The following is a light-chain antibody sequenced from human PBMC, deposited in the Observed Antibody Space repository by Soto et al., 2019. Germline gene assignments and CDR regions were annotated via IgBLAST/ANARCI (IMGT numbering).Light chain of an antibody. Sequence: DIVMTQSPDSLAVSLGERATINCKFSQSVLYSSNNKNYLAWYQQKPGQPPKLLIHWASSRESGVPDRFVGSGSGTDFTLTISSLQAEDVAVYYCQQYYDTLPLTFGGGTKVEIK. J-gene: IGKJ4*01. V-gene: IGKV4-1*01. CDR2: WAS. CDR3: QQYYDTLPLT. CDR1: QSVLYSSNNKNY.